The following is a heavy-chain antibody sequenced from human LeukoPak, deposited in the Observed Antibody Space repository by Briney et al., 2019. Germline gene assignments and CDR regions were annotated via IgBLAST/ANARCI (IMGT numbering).Heavy chain of an antibody. Sequence: PGGSLRLSCAASGFTFSSYWMSWVRQAPGKGLEWVANITQDGSEKYYVDSVKGRFTISRDNAKNSLYLQMNSLRAEDTAVYYCTSDGSIPAAIWGVYFDYWGQGTLVTVSS. D-gene: IGHD2-2*02. J-gene: IGHJ4*02. CDR2: ITQDGSEK. V-gene: IGHV3-7*01. CDR3: TSDGSIPAAIWGVYFDY. CDR1: GFTFSSYW.